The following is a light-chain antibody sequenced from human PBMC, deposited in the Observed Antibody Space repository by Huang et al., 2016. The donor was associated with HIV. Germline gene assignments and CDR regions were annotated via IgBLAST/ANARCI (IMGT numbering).Light chain of an antibody. J-gene: IGKJ3*01. CDR1: QTILHDSDSRNY. V-gene: IGKV4-1*01. CDR2: WDS. Sequence: DIVMTQSPDSLAVSLGERATINCKSSQTILHDSDSRNYLAWYQQKPVQPPKLLIHWDSIRKSGVPDRFIGSGSGTDFTLTISSLQAEDVAVYYCQQYYSIPFTFGPGTNVDI. CDR3: QQYYSIPFT.